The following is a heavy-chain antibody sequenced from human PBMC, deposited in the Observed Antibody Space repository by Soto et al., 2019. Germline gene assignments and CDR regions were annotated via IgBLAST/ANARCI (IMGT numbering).Heavy chain of an antibody. V-gene: IGHV1-69*06. CDR3: ASDSSGSWNYFYY. J-gene: IGHJ4*02. CDR1: GGTFSSYA. D-gene: IGHD3-22*01. CDR2: IIPIFGTA. Sequence: SVKVSCKASGGTFSSYAISWVRQAPGQGLEWMGGIIPIFGTANYAQKFQGRVTITADKSTSTADMELSSLRSEDTAVYYCASDSSGSWNYFYYWGQGTLVTVSS.